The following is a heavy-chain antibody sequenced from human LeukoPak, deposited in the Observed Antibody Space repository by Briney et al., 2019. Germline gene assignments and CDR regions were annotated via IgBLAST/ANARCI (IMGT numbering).Heavy chain of an antibody. CDR2: IYYSGST. V-gene: IGHV4-59*01. CDR1: GGSIRSYY. Sequence: SETLSLTCTVSGGSIRSYYWSWIRQPPGKGLEWIGYIYYSGSTNYNPSLKSRITISVDTSKNQFSLKLSSVTAADTAVYYCARVGGTYQNYFFDYWGQGTLVTVSS. CDR3: ARVGGTYQNYFFDY. J-gene: IGHJ4*02. D-gene: IGHD1-26*01.